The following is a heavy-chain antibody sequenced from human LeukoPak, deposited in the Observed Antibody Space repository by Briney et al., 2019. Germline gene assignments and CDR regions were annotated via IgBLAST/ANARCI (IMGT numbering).Heavy chain of an antibody. CDR3: ARGAARPLFDY. D-gene: IGHD6-6*01. V-gene: IGHV4-38-2*01. CDR1: GYSISSGYY. Sequence: SETLSLTCAVSGYSISSGYYWGWIRQPPRKGLEWSGSIYHSGSTYYTPSLQGRVTISVDTSKNQFSLELSSVTSADPAVYYCARGAARPLFDYWGQGTLVTVSS. CDR2: IYHSGST. J-gene: IGHJ4*02.